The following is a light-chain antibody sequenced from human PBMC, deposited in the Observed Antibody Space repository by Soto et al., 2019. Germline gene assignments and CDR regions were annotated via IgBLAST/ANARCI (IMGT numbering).Light chain of an antibody. J-gene: IGKJ1*01. Sequence: EIVLTQSPGTLSLSPGERATLSCRASQSVSSSYLAWYQQKPGQAPRLLIYGASSRATGIPDRFSGSGSGTDFTLTISRLEPKDFAVYYCQQYGSSPPLWTFGQGTKVEIK. CDR1: QSVSSSY. CDR3: QQYGSSPPLWT. CDR2: GAS. V-gene: IGKV3-20*01.